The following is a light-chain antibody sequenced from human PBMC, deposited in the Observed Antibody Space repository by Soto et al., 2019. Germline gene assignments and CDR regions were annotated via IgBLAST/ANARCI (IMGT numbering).Light chain of an antibody. CDR1: SGSIASNY. CDR2: EDN. V-gene: IGLV6-57*04. J-gene: IGLJ2*01. CDR3: QSXXSSNHVV. Sequence: NFMLTQPHSVSESPGKTVTISCTRSSGSIASNYVQWYQQRPGSAPTTVIYEDNQRPSGVPDRFSGSIDSSSNSASLTISGLKTXXEADYYCQSXXSSNHVVFGGGTKVTVL.